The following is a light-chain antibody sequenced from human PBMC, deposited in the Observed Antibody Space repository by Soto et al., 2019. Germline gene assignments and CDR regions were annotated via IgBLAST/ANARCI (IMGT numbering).Light chain of an antibody. CDR2: AAS. J-gene: IGKJ3*01. CDR1: QSVSRSY. V-gene: IGKV3-20*01. Sequence: EIVLTQSPGTLSLSPGQRATLSCRASQSVSRSYLAWYQHKGGQAPRLLIYAASSRATGIPDRFSGSGSGTDFTLTISRLEPEDFAVYYCQQYGSSLFSFGPGTKVDIK. CDR3: QQYGSSLFS.